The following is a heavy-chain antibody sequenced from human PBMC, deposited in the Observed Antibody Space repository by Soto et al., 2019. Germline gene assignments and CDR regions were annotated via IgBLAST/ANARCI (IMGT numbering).Heavy chain of an antibody. CDR1: GDSISSRSYY. V-gene: IGHV4-39*01. Sequence: SETLSLTCSVFGDSISSRSYYWAWIRRPPGMGLEWIASISYTGNTYYNPSLTSRAAISGDTSKNQFSLKLSFVTAADTAVYYCARFCWYDGDSITNYYMDFWGNGATVTVSS. J-gene: IGHJ6*03. D-gene: IGHD4-17*01. CDR3: ARFCWYDGDSITNYYMDF. CDR2: ISYTGNT.